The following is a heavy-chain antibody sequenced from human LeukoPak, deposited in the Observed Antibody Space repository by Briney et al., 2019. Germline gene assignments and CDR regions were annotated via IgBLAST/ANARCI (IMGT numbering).Heavy chain of an antibody. CDR3: AKDYYYGSGSDLAFDY. V-gene: IGHV3-9*01. D-gene: IGHD3-10*01. J-gene: IGHJ4*02. CDR1: GFTFDDYA. CDR2: ISWNSGSI. Sequence: GGSLRLSCAASGFTFDDYAMHWVRHAPGKGLEWVSGISWNSGSIGYADSVKGRFTISRDNAKNSLYLQMDSLRAEDTALYYCAKDYYYGSGSDLAFDYWGQGTLVTVSS.